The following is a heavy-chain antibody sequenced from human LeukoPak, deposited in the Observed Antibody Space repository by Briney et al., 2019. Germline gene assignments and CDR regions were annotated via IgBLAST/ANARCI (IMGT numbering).Heavy chain of an antibody. Sequence: GASVKVSCKASGGTFSSYAISWVRQAPGQGLEWMGGIIPIFGTANYAQKFQGRVTITADESTSTAYMELSSLRSEDTAVYYCARNLIVVVPARSGWFDPWGQGTLVTVSS. CDR3: ARNLIVVVPARSGWFDP. CDR1: GGTFSSYA. CDR2: IIPIFGTA. J-gene: IGHJ5*02. D-gene: IGHD2-2*01. V-gene: IGHV1-69*13.